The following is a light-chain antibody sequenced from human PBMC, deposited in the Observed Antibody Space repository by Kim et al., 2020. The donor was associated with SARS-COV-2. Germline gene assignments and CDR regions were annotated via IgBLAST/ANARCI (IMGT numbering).Light chain of an antibody. CDR2: DAS. J-gene: IGKJ2*01. V-gene: IGKV1-5*01. CDR1: QSISSR. CDR3: QQYNSFSYT. Sequence: SASVGDRVTLTGRASQSISSRLAWYQQKPGKAPKLLIYDASDLERGVPSRFGGSGSGTEFTLTISSLQPDDFATYYCQQYNSFSYTFGQGTKLEI.